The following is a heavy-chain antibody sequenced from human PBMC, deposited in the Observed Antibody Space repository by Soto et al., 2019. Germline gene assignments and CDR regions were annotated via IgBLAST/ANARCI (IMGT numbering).Heavy chain of an antibody. CDR1: GDAITRHY. V-gene: IGHV4-59*08. Sequence: SETLSLTCNVSGDAITRHYWSWIRQSPGKGMEWLGYFFHTGTALYNPSLRSRATISVDTSKSQFSLNLSSVTAADTAAYYCARRPVAYNAFDIWGHGTMVTVSS. CDR2: FFHTGTA. CDR3: ARRPVAYNAFDI. J-gene: IGHJ3*02. D-gene: IGHD1-20*01.